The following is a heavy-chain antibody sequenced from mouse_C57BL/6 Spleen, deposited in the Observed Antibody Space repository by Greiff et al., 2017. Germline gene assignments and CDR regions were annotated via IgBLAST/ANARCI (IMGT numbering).Heavy chain of an antibody. CDR3: ARRGTEDYFDY. D-gene: IGHD4-1*01. V-gene: IGHV1-50*01. CDR1: GYTFTSYW. J-gene: IGHJ2*01. CDR2: IDPSDSYT. Sequence: VQLQQPGAELVKPGASVKLSCKASGYTFTSYWMQWVKQRPGQGLEWIGEIDPSDSYTNYNQKFKGKATLTVDTSSSTAYMQLSSLPSEDSAVYYCARRGTEDYFDYWGQGTTLTVSS.